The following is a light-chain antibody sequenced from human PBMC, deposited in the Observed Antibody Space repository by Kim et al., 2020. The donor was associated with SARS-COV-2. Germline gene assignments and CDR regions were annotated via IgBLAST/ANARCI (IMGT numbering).Light chain of an antibody. Sequence: SPGQTASITCSGDALSNQYSYWYQQKPGQAPVLTIYKDVERPSGIPERFSGSTSGTTVTLTIIAVQAEDEADYYCQSADTTGTSVLFGGGTQLTVL. CDR3: QSADTTGTSVL. CDR2: KDV. V-gene: IGLV3-25*03. CDR1: ALSNQY. J-gene: IGLJ2*01.